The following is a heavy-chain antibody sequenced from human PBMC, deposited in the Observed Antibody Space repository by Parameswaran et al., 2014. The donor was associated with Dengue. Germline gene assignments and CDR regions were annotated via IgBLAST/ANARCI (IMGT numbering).Heavy chain of an antibody. CDR3: ARVRDGYNYDALDI. V-gene: IGHV3-11*06. CDR1: GFTFSDYY. J-gene: IGHJ3*02. CDR2: ISSTSVYT. Sequence: GGSLRLSCAASGFTFSDYYMSWIRQAPGKGLEWVSYISSTSVYTNYAESLKGRFTSSRDNAKNSLYLQMNSLRAEDTAVYYCARVRDGYNYDALDIWGQGTMVTVSS. D-gene: IGHD5-24*01.